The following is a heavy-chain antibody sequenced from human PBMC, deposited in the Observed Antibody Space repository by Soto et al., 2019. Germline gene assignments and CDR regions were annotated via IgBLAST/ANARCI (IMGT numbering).Heavy chain of an antibody. CDR2: ISAYNGET. D-gene: IGHD1-26*01. CDR3: ARDSGSYLQVSH. Sequence: QVQLMQSGAEVKKPGASVKVSCKASGYTFTSSGFSWGRQAPGQGLEWMAWISAYNGETQYAQKFQGRVTMTTDTSTSPSYMELRSLRSDDTAVYYCARDSGSYLQVSHLGQGTLVTVS. CDR1: GYTFTSSG. J-gene: IGHJ4*02. V-gene: IGHV1-18*01.